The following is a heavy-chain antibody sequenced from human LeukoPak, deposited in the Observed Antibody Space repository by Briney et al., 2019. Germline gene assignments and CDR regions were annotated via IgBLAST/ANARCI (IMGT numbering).Heavy chain of an antibody. D-gene: IGHD1-1*01. CDR2: IYYSGST. CDR3: VKGGTGHLEY. Sequence: SETLSLTCTVSGGSISSSSYYWGWIRQPPGKGLEWIGSIYYSGSTYYNPSLKSRVTISVDTSKNQFSLKLNSVTAADTAVYWCVKGGTGHLEYWGQGVLVTVSS. CDR1: GGSISSSSYY. J-gene: IGHJ4*02. V-gene: IGHV4-39*01.